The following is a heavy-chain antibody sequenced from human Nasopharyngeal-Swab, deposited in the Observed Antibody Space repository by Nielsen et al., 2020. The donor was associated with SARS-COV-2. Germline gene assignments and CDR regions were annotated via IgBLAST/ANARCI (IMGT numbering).Heavy chain of an antibody. CDR2: ISGSGGST. CDR1: GFTFSSYA. V-gene: IGHV3-23*01. J-gene: IGHJ4*02. D-gene: IGHD3-9*01. Sequence: GGSLRLSCEASGFTFSSYAMSWVRQAPGKGLEWVSAISGSGGSTYYADSVKGRFTISRDNSKNTLYLQMNSLRAEDTAVYYCAKDLLAYDILTGYSSWGQGTLVTVSS. CDR3: AKDLLAYDILTGYSS.